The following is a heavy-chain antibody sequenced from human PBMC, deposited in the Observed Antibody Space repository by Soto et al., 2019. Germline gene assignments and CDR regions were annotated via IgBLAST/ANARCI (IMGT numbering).Heavy chain of an antibody. CDR2: IYWDDDK. D-gene: IGHD3-22*01. J-gene: IGHJ4*02. Sequence: SGPTLVNPTQTLTLTCTFSGFSLSTSGVGVAWVRQPPGKALEWLALIYWDDDKRFSPSLATRLTITKDTSKNHVVLTMTNMDPVDTGTYYCANRPGFSMSFDYWGQGALVTVSS. V-gene: IGHV2-5*02. CDR3: ANRPGFSMSFDY. CDR1: GFSLSTSGVG.